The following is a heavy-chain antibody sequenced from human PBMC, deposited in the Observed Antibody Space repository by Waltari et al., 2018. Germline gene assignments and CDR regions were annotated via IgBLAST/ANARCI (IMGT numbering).Heavy chain of an antibody. D-gene: IGHD2-15*01. Sequence: QVQLVQSGAEVKKPGSSVKVSCKASGGTFSSYAISWVRQAPGQGLEWMGGIIPIFGTANYAQKFQGRVTITADESTSTAYMELSSLRSEDTAVYYCARAGSGGSWAYYYYGMDVWGQGTTVTVSS. CDR2: IIPIFGTA. CDR1: GGTFSSYA. J-gene: IGHJ6*02. CDR3: ARAGSGGSWAYYYYGMDV. V-gene: IGHV1-69*13.